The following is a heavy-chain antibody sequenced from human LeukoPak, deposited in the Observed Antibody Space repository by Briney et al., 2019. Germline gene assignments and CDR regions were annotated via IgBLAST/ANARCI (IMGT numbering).Heavy chain of an antibody. CDR3: AKDKGYYDSSGYYPTLDAFDI. V-gene: IGHV3-23*01. CDR1: GFTFSRYW. J-gene: IGHJ3*02. D-gene: IGHD3-22*01. CDR2: ISGSGGST. Sequence: PGGSLRLSCAASGFTFSRYWMSWVRQAPGKGLEWVSAISGSGGSTYYADSVKGRFTISRDNSKNTLYLQMNSLRAEDTAVYYCAKDKGYYDSSGYYPTLDAFDIWGQGTMVTVSS.